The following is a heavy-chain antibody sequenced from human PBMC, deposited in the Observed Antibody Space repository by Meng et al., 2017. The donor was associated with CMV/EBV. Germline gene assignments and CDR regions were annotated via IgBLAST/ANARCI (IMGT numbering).Heavy chain of an antibody. V-gene: IGHV1-2*02. CDR2: INPNSGGT. CDR3: ARHYDYDDY. CDR1: GYPFTGYY. Sequence: QVCVGQFGAAVTKPGASVKFSCNASGYPFTGYYMHWVRQAHGQGLEWMGWINPNSGGTNYAQKFQGRVTMTRDTSISTAYMELSRLRSDDTAVYYCARHYDYDDYWGQGTLVTVSS. D-gene: IGHD3-16*01. J-gene: IGHJ4*02.